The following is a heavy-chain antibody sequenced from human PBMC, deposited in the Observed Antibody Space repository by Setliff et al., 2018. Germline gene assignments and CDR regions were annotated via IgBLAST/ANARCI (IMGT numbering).Heavy chain of an antibody. J-gene: IGHJ4*02. CDR1: GYSISSGYY. V-gene: IGHV4-38-2*01. CDR3: ARQPEGGYYDSSGYYGMAPYYFDY. D-gene: IGHD3-22*01. Sequence: PSETLSLTCAVSGYSISSGYYWGWIRQPPGKGLEWIGSIYHSGSTYYNPSLKSRVTISVDTSKNQFSLKLSSVTAADTAVYYCARQPEGGYYDSSGYYGMAPYYFDYWGQGTRVTVS. CDR2: IYHSGST.